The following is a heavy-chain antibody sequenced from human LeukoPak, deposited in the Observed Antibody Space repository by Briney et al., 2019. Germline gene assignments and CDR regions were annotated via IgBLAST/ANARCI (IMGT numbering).Heavy chain of an antibody. CDR3: ARNGYSSSWYGWVY. CDR1: GYTLTELS. Sequence: ASVKVSCKVSGYTLTELSMHWVRQAPGKGLEWMGGFDPEDGETIYAQKFQGRVTMTEDTSTDTAYMELSSLRSEDTAVYYCARNGYSSSWYGWVYWGRGTLVTVSS. CDR2: FDPEDGET. D-gene: IGHD6-13*01. J-gene: IGHJ4*02. V-gene: IGHV1-24*01.